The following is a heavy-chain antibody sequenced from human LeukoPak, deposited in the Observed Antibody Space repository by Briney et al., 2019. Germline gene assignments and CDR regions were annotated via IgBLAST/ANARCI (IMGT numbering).Heavy chain of an antibody. CDR2: IYYSGST. CDR3: ARVRSGWYQSDFDY. J-gene: IGHJ4*02. CDR1: GGSISSYY. Sequence: PSETLSLTCTVSGGSISSYYWGWIRQPPGKGLEWIGSIYYSGSTYYNPSLKSRVTISVDTSKNQFSLKLSSVTAADTAVYYCARVRSGWYQSDFDYWGQGTLVTVSS. V-gene: IGHV4-39*01. D-gene: IGHD6-19*01.